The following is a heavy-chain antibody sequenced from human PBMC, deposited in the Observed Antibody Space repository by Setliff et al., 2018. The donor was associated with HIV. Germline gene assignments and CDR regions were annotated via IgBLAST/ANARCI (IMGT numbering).Heavy chain of an antibody. Sequence: ASVKVSCKTSGYSVATHGLSWVRQAPGEGPEWMGWISPYDLSERTSQRFRGRVTMTRDTSINAAYLDLSGLTSDDTAVYYCARQFSNSFDSWGQGTLVTVS. D-gene: IGHD7-27*01. CDR1: GYSVATHG. CDR2: ISPYDLSE. CDR3: ARQFSNSFDS. V-gene: IGHV1-18*01. J-gene: IGHJ4*02.